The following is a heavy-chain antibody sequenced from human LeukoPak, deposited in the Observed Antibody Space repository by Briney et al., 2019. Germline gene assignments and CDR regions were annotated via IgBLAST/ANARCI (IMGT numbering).Heavy chain of an antibody. CDR3: ARSNYYDYYYYYMDV. J-gene: IGHJ6*03. CDR1: GFTFDNYG. CDR2: INWNGGSK. Sequence: PGGSLRLSCAASGFTFDNYGMSWVRQGPGKGLEWVSGINWNGGSKGYADSVKGRFTISRDNAKNSLYLQMNSLRAEDTALYYCARSNYYDYYYYYMDVWGKGTTVTVSS. V-gene: IGHV3-20*04. D-gene: IGHD3-22*01.